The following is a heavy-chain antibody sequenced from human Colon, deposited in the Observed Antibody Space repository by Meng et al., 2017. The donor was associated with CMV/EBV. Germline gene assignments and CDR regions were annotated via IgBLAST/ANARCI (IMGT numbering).Heavy chain of an antibody. J-gene: IGHJ5*02. D-gene: IGHD6-13*01. Sequence: ASVKVSCKASGYTFTGDDIHWVRQAPGQGLEWMGNSGGTNYAQKFQGRLTMTRDISNSTVYMELSRLRSDDTAVYYCARGSSQNWFDPWGQGTLVTVSS. CDR2: SGGT. CDR3: ARGSSQNWFDP. V-gene: IGHV1-2*02. CDR1: GYTFTGDD.